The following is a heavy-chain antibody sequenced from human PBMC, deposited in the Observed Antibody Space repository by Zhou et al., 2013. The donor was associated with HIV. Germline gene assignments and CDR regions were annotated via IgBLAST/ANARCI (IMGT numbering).Heavy chain of an antibody. CDR2: YDPEERKI. CDR1: GYTVTEVS. J-gene: IGHJ5*02. CDR3: ATLFGVGATWRDT. D-gene: IGHD1-26*01. V-gene: IGHV1-24*01. Sequence: QVQLVQSGAEVKKPGASVKVPCKVSGYTVTEVSIHWVRQAPEKGLEWMGGYDPEERKIIYAQNFQGRVTMTKDTSTDTAYIELNSLRSEDTAMYYCATLFGVGATWRDTWGQGTLVSV.